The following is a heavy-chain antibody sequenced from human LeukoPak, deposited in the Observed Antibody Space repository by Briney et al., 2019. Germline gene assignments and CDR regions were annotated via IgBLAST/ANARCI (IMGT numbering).Heavy chain of an antibody. CDR3: AKRSRDSSGWFDY. CDR1: GFTFNNYG. J-gene: IGHJ4*02. CDR2: INGGSGGTT. V-gene: IGHV3-23*01. D-gene: IGHD6-19*01. Sequence: PGGSLRLSCAASGFTFNNYGMTWVRQAPGKGLEWVSAINGGSGGTTNHADSVKGRFTISRDNSKNTLYLQMNTLRAEDTAVYYCAKRSRDSSGWFDYWGQGTLVTVSS.